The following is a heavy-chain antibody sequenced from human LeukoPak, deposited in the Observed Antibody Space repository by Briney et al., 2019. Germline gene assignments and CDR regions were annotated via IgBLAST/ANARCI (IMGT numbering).Heavy chain of an antibody. CDR3: ATITYYYDSSGYLDH. J-gene: IGHJ4*02. D-gene: IGHD3-22*01. CDR2: IHYSGST. V-gene: IGHV4-39*01. CDR1: EGSISSSTYY. Sequence: SETLSLTCTVSEGSISSSTYYWGWVRQPPGKGLEWIGSIHYSGSTYYNPSLKSRFSMSVDTSKNQFSLKLSSVTAADTAVYFCATITYYYDSSGYLDHWGQGTLVTVSS.